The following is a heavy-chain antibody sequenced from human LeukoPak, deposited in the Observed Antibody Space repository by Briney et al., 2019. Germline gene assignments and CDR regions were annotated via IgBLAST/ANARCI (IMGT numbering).Heavy chain of an antibody. CDR1: GYSISSGYY. CDR2: IYHSGST. V-gene: IGHV4-38-2*02. Sequence: KPSETLSLTCTVSGYSISSGYYWGWIRQPPGKGLEWIGTIYHSGSTNYNPSLKSRVTIPLDTSKSQFSLKLTSVTPADTAVYYCARGGIVGSRTNWFDPWGQGILVTVSS. J-gene: IGHJ5*02. CDR3: ARGGIVGSRTNWFDP. D-gene: IGHD1-26*01.